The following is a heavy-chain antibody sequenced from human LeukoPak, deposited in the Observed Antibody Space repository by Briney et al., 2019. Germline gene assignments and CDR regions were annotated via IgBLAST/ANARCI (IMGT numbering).Heavy chain of an antibody. CDR2: MYYSGST. J-gene: IGHJ4*02. D-gene: IGHD6-13*01. V-gene: IGHV4-39*01. CDR1: GGSVSSDTYY. CDR3: ARHGRGVAFYSSSSWSFDY. Sequence: SETLSLTCTVSGGSVSSDTYYWGWIRQPPGKGLEWIGSMYYSGSTYFSPSLKSRVTISVDTSKNQFSLKLSSATAADTAVYYCARHGRGVAFYSSSSWSFDYWGQGTLVTVSS.